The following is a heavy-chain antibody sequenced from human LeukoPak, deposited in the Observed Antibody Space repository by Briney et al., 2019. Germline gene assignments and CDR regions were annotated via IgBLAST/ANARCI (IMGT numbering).Heavy chain of an antibody. CDR3: AKAPLEDYYYYMDV. V-gene: IGHV3-30*18. CDR2: ISYDGSDK. Sequence: GGSLRLSCAASGFTFSNYDMHWVRQAPGKGLEWVAVISYDGSDKYYADSVQGRFTISRDNSKNTLYLQMNSLRAEDTAVYYCAKAPLEDYYYYMDVWGKGTTVTVSS. CDR1: GFTFSNYD. J-gene: IGHJ6*03.